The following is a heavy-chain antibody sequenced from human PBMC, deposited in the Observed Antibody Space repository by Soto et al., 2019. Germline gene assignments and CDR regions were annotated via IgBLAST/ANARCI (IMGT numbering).Heavy chain of an antibody. CDR2: ASPDGTST. Sequence: PGGSLRLSCAGSGFTFSSFWMHWVRQAPGKGLEWVSRASPDGTSTSYADSVKGRFTISRDNAKNTLFMQMNSLRAEDTAVYYCTRHGSGDYFLFDPWGQGTLVTVSS. V-gene: IGHV3-74*01. CDR1: GFTFSSFW. D-gene: IGHD4-17*01. CDR3: TRHGSGDYFLFDP. J-gene: IGHJ5*02.